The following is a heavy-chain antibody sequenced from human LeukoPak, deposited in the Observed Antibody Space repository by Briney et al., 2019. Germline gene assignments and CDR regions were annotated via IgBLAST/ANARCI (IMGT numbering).Heavy chain of an antibody. CDR2: IYYSGST. D-gene: IGHD6-13*01. CDR3: ASYSSSWYGGAFDY. CDR1: GGSISSYY. Sequence: SETLSLTCTVSGGSISSYYWSWIRQSPGKGLEWIGYIYYSGSTNYNPSLKSRVTISVDTSKNQFSPKLSSVTAADTAVYYCASYSSSWYGGAFDYWGQGTLVTVSS. J-gene: IGHJ4*02. V-gene: IGHV4-59*08.